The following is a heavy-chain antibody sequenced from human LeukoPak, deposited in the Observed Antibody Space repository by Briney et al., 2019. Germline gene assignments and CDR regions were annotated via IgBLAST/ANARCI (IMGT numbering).Heavy chain of an antibody. CDR3: ARQSGGVATKLDY. CDR1: GASISSYY. CDR2: IYDNGIT. Sequence: SETLSLTCTVSGASISSYYWSWIRQPPGKGLEWIGYIYDNGITNYNPSLKSRVTISADTSKNQFSLKLSSVTAADTAVYYCARQSGGVATKLDYWGQGTLVTVSS. D-gene: IGHD3-16*01. J-gene: IGHJ4*02. V-gene: IGHV4-59*08.